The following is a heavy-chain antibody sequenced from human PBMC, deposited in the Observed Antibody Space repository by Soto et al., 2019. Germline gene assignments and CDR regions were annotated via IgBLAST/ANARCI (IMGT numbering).Heavy chain of an antibody. CDR2: ISYDGSNK. D-gene: IGHD5-12*01. CDR1: GFTFSSYG. J-gene: IGHJ4*02. CDR3: AKERADGYKLGYFDY. V-gene: IGHV3-30*18. Sequence: QVQLVESGGGVVQPGRSLRLSCAASGFTFSSYGMHWVRQAPGKGLEWVAVISYDGSNKYYADSVKGRFTISRDNSKNTLYLQMNSLRAEDTAVYYCAKERADGYKLGYFDYWGQGTLVTVSS.